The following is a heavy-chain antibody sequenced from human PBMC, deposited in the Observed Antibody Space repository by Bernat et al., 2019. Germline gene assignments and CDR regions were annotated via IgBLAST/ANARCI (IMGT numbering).Heavy chain of an antibody. CDR1: GFTFSSYA. CDR3: AEGELVTTPGRFDY. D-gene: IGHD3-9*01. J-gene: IGHJ4*02. V-gene: IGHV3-23*04. CDR2: ISGSAGNT. Sequence: EVQLVESGGGLVQPGGSLRLSCAASGFTFSSYAMTWVRQAPGKGLEWVSSISGSAGNTYYADSVQGRFTISRDNSKNTLSLQMNSLRAEDTAVYYCAEGELVTTPGRFDYWGQGTLVTVS.